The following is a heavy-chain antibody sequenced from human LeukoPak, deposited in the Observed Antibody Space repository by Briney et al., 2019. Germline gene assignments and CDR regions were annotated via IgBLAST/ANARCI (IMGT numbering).Heavy chain of an antibody. CDR3: ARDILWFGENWFDP. CDR1: GYTFTGYY. D-gene: IGHD3-10*01. V-gene: IGHV1-2*06. Sequence: ASVKVSCKASGYTFTGYYMHWVRQAPGQGLEWMGRINPNSGGTNYAQKFQGRVTMTTDTSTSTAYMELRSLRSDDTAVYYCARDILWFGENWFDPWGQGTLVTVSS. CDR2: INPNSGGT. J-gene: IGHJ5*02.